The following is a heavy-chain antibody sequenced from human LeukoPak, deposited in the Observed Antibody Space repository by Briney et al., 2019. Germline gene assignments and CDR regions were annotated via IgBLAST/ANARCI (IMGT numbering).Heavy chain of an antibody. CDR3: ARDVVPAAHDAFDI. CDR1: GYTFTSYG. CDR2: ISAYNGNT. V-gene: IGHV1-18*01. Sequence: ASVKVSCKASGYTFTSYGISWVRQAPGQGLEWMGWISAYNGNTNYAQKLQGRVTMTTDTSTSTAYMELRSLRSDDTAVYHCARDVVPAAHDAFDIWGQGTMVTVSS. J-gene: IGHJ3*02. D-gene: IGHD2-2*01.